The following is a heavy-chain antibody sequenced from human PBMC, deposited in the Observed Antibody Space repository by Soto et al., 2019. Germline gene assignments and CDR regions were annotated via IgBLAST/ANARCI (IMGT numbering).Heavy chain of an antibody. V-gene: IGHV3-7*05. Sequence: GGSLRLSCAASGFTFSSYWMSWVRQAPGKGLEWVANMKHDGSEIYYVDSVKRRLTISRDNAKNSLYLQMNSLRAEDTAVYYCVRDRGYFDYWGQGTLVTVSS. CDR1: GFTFSSYW. D-gene: IGHD3-10*01. CDR2: MKHDGSEI. J-gene: IGHJ4*02. CDR3: VRDRGYFDY.